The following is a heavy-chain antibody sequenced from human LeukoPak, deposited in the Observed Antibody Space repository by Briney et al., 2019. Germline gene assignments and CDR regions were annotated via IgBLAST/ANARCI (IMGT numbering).Heavy chain of an antibody. CDR2: ISWNSGSI. V-gene: IGHV3-9*01. D-gene: IGHD2-2*01. CDR3: AKGRLLVVPTAFDY. CDR1: GFTFDDYA. Sequence: GGSLRLSCAASGFTFDDYAMHWVRQAPGKGLEWVSGISWNSGSIGYADSVKGRFTISRDNAKNSLYLQMNSLRAEDTALYYCAKGRLLVVPTAFDYWGQGTLVTVSS. J-gene: IGHJ4*02.